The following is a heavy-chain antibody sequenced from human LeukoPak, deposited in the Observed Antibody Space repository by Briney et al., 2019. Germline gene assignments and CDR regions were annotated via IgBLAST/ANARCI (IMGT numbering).Heavy chain of an antibody. CDR2: IYSGGST. J-gene: IGHJ6*02. V-gene: IGHV3-53*01. CDR3: ARDRELPYGMDV. Sequence: PGGSLRLSCAASGFTVSSNYMSWVRQAPGKGLEWVSVIYSGGSTNYADSVKGRFTISRDNSKNTLYLQTNSLRAEDTAVYYCARDRELPYGMDVWGQGTTVTVSS. D-gene: IGHD5-24*01. CDR1: GFTVSSNY.